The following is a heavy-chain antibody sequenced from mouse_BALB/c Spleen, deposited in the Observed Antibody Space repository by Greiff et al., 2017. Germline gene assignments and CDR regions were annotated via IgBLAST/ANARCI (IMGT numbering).Heavy chain of an antibody. CDR1: GYSITSDYA. Sequence: EVQLVESGPGLVKPSQSLSLTCTVTGYSITSDYAWNWIRQFPGNKLEWMGYISYSGSTSYNPSLKSRISITRDTSKNQFFLQLNSVTTEDTATYYCARHVGYYAMDYWGQGTSVTVSS. V-gene: IGHV3-2*02. D-gene: IGHD3-1*01. CDR2: ISYSGST. J-gene: IGHJ4*01. CDR3: ARHVGYYAMDY.